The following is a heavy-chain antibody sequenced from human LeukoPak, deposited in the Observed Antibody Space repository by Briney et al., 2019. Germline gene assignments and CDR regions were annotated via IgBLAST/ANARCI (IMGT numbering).Heavy chain of an antibody. Sequence: PGGSLRLSCAASGFTFGTYGMHWVRQAPGKGLEWVAFIRSDGSYRFYAGAVKGRFTISRDNSKNTLFLQMNSPRVEDTAVYSCARGETARRGALDNGGQGTLVTVSS. CDR3: ARGETARRGALDN. J-gene: IGHJ4*02. CDR1: GFTFGTYG. D-gene: IGHD6-6*01. V-gene: IGHV3-30*02. CDR2: IRSDGSYR.